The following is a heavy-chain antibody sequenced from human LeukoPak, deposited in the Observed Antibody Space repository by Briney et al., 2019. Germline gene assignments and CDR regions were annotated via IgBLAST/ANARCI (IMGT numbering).Heavy chain of an antibody. CDR1: GGSINSDD. CDR2: IYTSGST. J-gene: IGHJ4*02. D-gene: IGHD1-26*01. V-gene: IGHV4-4*07. Sequence: PSETLSLTCAVSGGSINSDDWSWIRQPAGKGLEWIGRIYTSGSTNYNASLKSRVSMSVDTSKNQFSLKLSSVTAADTAVFYCARENSGSYREFDYWGQGTLVTVSS. CDR3: ARENSGSYREFDY.